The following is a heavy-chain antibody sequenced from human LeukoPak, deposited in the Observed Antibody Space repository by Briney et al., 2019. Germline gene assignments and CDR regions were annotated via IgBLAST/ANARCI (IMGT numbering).Heavy chain of an antibody. CDR1: GYAFSRHY. Sequence: GASVKVSCKASGYAFSRHYLHWLRQAPGQGPEWMGIINPGRGQTNYAQKFQGRVTLTTDPSTSTVYMEVRSLRYEDTAVYYCARDIDWGSTDAFDIWGQGTMVTVSS. D-gene: IGHD3-9*01. CDR2: INPGRGQT. CDR3: ARDIDWGSTDAFDI. J-gene: IGHJ3*02. V-gene: IGHV1-46*01.